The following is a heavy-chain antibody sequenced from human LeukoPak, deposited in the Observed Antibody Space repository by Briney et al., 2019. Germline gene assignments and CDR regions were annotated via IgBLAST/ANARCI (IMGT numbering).Heavy chain of an antibody. J-gene: IGHJ4*02. D-gene: IGHD1-26*01. CDR1: GGSISGYY. CDR2: IYYRGST. CDR3: VRVEWELFGFDY. V-gene: IGHV4-59*01. Sequence: SETLSLTCTVSGGSISGYYWSWIRQPPGKGLEWIGYIYYRGSTNYNPSLMSRASISVDTSKNQFSLKLDSLTAADTAVYYCVRVEWELFGFDYWGQGIPVTVSS.